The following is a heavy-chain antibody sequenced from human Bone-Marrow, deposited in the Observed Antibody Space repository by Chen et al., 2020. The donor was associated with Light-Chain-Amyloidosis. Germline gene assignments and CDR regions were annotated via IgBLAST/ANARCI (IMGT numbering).Heavy chain of an antibody. CDR1: GFTFSSYS. V-gene: IGHV3-21*01. J-gene: IGHJ6*02. CDR2: ISSSSSYI. CDR3: ARDTSPTVVTPYYYYGMDV. Sequence: EVQLVESGGGLVKPGGSLRLSCAASGFTFSSYSMNWVRQAPGKGLEWVSSISSSSSYIYYADSVKGRFTISRDNAKNSLYLQMNSLRAEDTAVYYCARDTSPTVVTPYYYYGMDVWGQGTTVTVSS. D-gene: IGHD4-17*01.